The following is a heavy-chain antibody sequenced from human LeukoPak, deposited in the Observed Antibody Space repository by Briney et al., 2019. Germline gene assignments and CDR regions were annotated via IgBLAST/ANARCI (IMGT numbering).Heavy chain of an antibody. D-gene: IGHD1-26*01. J-gene: IGHJ3*02. CDR1: GGSITYYY. Sequence: PSETLSLTCTVSGGSITYYYWNWIRQPPGKGLEWIGYIYYSGSANYNPSLKSRVTISVDTSKNQFSLKLSSVTAADTAVYYCARDRGGRYLLGAFDIWGQGTMVTVSS. CDR2: IYYSGSA. V-gene: IGHV4-59*01. CDR3: ARDRGGRYLLGAFDI.